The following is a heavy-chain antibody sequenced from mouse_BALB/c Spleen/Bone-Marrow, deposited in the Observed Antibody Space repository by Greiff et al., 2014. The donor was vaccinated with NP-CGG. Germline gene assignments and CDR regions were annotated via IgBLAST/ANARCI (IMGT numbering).Heavy chain of an antibody. J-gene: IGHJ2*01. CDR2: IDPENGNT. Sequence: EVKLVESGAELVRPGALAKLSCKASGFNIKDYYKHWVKQRPEQGLEWIGWIDPENGNTIYDPKFQGKASITADTSSNTAYLQLSSLTSEDTAVYYCVAYYRYEYYFDYWGQGTTLTVSS. D-gene: IGHD2-14*01. CDR1: GFNIKDYY. CDR3: VAYYRYEYYFDY. V-gene: IGHV14-1*02.